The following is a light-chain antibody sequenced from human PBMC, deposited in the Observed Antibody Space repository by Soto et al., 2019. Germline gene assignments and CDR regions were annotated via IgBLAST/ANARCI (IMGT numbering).Light chain of an antibody. CDR1: QSVNSW. CDR2: DAS. V-gene: IGKV1-5*01. Sequence: DIQMTQSPSTLSAFVGGRVTITCRASQSVNSWLAWYQQRPGKAPKLLIYDASTLESGVPSRFSGSGPGTEFTLTISSLQPDDFATYYCHQYNSYHTFGGGTKVDIK. J-gene: IGKJ4*01. CDR3: HQYNSYHT.